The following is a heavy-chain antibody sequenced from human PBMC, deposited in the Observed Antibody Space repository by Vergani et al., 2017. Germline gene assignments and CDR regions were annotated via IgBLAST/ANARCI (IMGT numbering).Heavy chain of an antibody. J-gene: IGHJ4*02. Sequence: EVQLVETGGGLIQPGGSLRLSCAASGFTVSSNYMSWVRQAPGKGLEWVSVIYSGGSTYYADSVKGRFTISRDNAKNSLYLQMNSLRAEDTAVYYCARDGGVVAATLDYWGQGTLVTVSS. CDR2: IYSGGST. V-gene: IGHV3-53*02. D-gene: IGHD2-15*01. CDR1: GFTVSSNY. CDR3: ARDGGVVAATLDY.